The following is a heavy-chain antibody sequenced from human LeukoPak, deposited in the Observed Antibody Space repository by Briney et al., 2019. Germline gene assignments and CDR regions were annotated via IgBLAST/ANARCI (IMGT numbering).Heavy chain of an antibody. CDR1: AFSFRSYD. CDR2: IIGGGAYT. V-gene: IGHV3-23*01. D-gene: IGHD6-19*01. CDR3: AKELGQWLVRRDFDY. Sequence: RGSPRLSSAAPAFSFRSYDMSWVRQAPGKGREWGSAIIGGGAYTSSAASGRGGSTTPRDNSKNTLYMQLNSLRAEDTAVYYCAKELGQWLVRRDFDYWGQGTLVTVSS. J-gene: IGHJ4*02.